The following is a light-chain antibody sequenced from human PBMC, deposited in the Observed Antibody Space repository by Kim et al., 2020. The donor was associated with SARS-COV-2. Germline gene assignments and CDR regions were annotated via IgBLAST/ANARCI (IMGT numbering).Light chain of an antibody. CDR1: KLGDKV. V-gene: IGLV3-1*01. J-gene: IGLJ3*02. CDR3: QAWDSSTAV. CDR2: QDN. Sequence: VGPGQSASSTWSGDKLGDKVSDGYQQKPGQSPVLVIYQDNRGPSGIPERFSGSNSGNTATLTIRGTQALDEGDYYCQAWDSSTAVFGGGTQLTVL.